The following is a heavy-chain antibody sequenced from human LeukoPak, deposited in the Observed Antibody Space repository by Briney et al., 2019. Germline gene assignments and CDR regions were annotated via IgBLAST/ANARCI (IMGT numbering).Heavy chain of an antibody. V-gene: IGHV4-39*07. D-gene: IGHD3-22*01. J-gene: IGHJ1*01. Sequence: SETLSLTCTVSGGSISSSSYYWGWIRQPPGKGLEWIGSIYYSGSTYYNLSLKSRVTISVDTSKNQFSLKLSSVTAADTAVYYCARVSSSGYYFQHWGQGTLVTVSS. CDR3: ARVSSSGYYFQH. CDR1: GGSISSSSYY. CDR2: IYYSGST.